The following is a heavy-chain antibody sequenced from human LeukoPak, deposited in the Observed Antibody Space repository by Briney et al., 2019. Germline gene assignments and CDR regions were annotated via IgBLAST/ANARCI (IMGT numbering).Heavy chain of an antibody. CDR1: GGSISSGSYY. J-gene: IGHJ3*02. Sequence: SQTLSLTCTVSGGSISSGSYYWSWFRQPAGKGLEWIGRIYTSGSTNYNPSLKSRVTISVDTSKNQFSLKLSSVTAADTAVYYCARGRGYNWNLRGEAFDIWGQGTMVTVSS. CDR3: ARGRGYNWNLRGEAFDI. D-gene: IGHD1-7*01. CDR2: IYTSGST. V-gene: IGHV4-61*02.